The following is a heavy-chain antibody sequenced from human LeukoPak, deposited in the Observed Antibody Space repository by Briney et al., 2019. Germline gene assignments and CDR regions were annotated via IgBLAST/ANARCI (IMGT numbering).Heavy chain of an antibody. CDR1: GDTFTGYY. D-gene: IGHD2-2*01. Sequence: ASVKVSCKASGDTFTGYYMHWVRQAPGQGLEWMGWVHPDSGDTKYAQKFQGRVTMTRDTSISTAYMELSGLKSDDTAVYYCARGPLYCSSTNCYSNWFDPWGQGTPVTVSS. V-gene: IGHV1-2*02. J-gene: IGHJ5*02. CDR2: VHPDSGDT. CDR3: ARGPLYCSSTNCYSNWFDP.